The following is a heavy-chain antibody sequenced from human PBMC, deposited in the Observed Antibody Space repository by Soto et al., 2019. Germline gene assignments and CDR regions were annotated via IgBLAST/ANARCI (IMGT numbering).Heavy chain of an antibody. J-gene: IGHJ6*03. CDR3: ARDLCYDYIWGSYPQDGCYYYYMDV. Sequence: EVQLVESGGGLVQPGGSLRLSCAASGFTFSSYWMHWVRQAPGKGLVWVSRINSDGSSTSYADSVKGRFTISRDNAKNTLYLQMNSLRAEDTAVYYCARDLCYDYIWGSYPQDGCYYYYMDVWGKGTTVTVSS. V-gene: IGHV3-74*01. CDR1: GFTFSSYW. CDR2: INSDGSST. D-gene: IGHD3-16*02.